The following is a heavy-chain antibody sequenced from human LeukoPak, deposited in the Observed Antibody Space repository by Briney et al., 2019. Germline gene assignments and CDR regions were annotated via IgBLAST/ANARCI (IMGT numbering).Heavy chain of an antibody. CDR1: GYTFTDYY. D-gene: IGHD1-26*01. Sequence: ASVKVSCKASGYTFTDYYMHWVRQAPGQGLEWMGWIYLNSGGTNYAQKLQGRVTMTTDTSTSTAYMELRSLRSDDTAVYYCARGVGATKGGFDPWGQGTLVTVSS. CDR2: IYLNSGGT. V-gene: IGHV1-2*02. CDR3: ARGVGATKGGFDP. J-gene: IGHJ5*02.